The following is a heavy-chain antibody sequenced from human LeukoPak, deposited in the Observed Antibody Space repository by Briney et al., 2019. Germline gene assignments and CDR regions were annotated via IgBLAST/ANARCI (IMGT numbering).Heavy chain of an antibody. CDR2: IYSGDST. Sequence: GGSLRLSRAASGFTVSSNYMSWVRQAPGKGLEWVSLIYSGDSTYYADSVKGRFTISRDNSKNTLYLQMNSLRAEDTAVYYCARDCSGGRCYSGAFDIWGQGTMVTVSS. V-gene: IGHV3-66*01. CDR3: ARDCSGGRCYSGAFDI. CDR1: GFTVSSNY. D-gene: IGHD2-15*01. J-gene: IGHJ3*02.